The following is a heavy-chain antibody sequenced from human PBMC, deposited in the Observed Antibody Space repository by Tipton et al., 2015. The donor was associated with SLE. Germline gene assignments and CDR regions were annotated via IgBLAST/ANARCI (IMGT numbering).Heavy chain of an antibody. Sequence: TLSLTCIVSGDSISSSTYYWGWIRQPPGKGLEWVGTVYYTGNTFYNPSVKSRVTISVDTSKNQFSLKLSSVTAADTAVYYCARDEYRYDATGYHLLGHLDFWGQGTLVTVSS. D-gene: IGHD3-22*01. CDR2: VYYTGNT. CDR3: ARDEYRYDATGYHLLGHLDF. CDR1: GDSISSSTYY. J-gene: IGHJ4*02. V-gene: IGHV4-39*07.